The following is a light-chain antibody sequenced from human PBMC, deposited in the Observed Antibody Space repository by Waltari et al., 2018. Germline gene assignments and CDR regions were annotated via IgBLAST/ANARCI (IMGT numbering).Light chain of an antibody. CDR3: QHYVRLPVT. CDR1: QSIGRS. CDR2: GAS. V-gene: IGKV3-20*01. Sequence: EIMLTQSPGTLSLSPGERATLSCRTSQSIGRSLAWYQQNPGQAPRLLIYGASSRATDIPDRFSGSGSGTDFSLTINTLEPEDCALYYCQHYVRLPVTFGQGTKVEIK. J-gene: IGKJ1*01.